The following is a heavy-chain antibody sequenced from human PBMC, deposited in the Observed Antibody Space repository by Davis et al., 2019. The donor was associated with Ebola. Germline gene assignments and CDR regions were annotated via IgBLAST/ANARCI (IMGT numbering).Heavy chain of an antibody. J-gene: IGHJ4*02. D-gene: IGHD6-6*01. CDR2: IYHSGST. V-gene: IGHV4-38-2*02. CDR1: GYSISSGYY. CDR3: ASVPPIAARPY. Sequence: PSETLSLTCTVSGYSISSGYYWGWIRQPPGKGLEWIGSIYHSGSTYYNPSLKSRVTISVDTSKNQFSLKLSSVTAADTAVYYCASVPPIAARPYWGQGTLVTVSS.